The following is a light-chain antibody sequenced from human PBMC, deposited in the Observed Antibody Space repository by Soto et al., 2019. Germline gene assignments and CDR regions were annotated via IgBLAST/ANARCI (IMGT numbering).Light chain of an antibody. Sequence: EIVMTQSPATLSASPGEGATLSCRASQGIGDTLAWYQQKPGQTPRLLIYDTSIRATGVPARFSGSRSGAEFTLTISSLQSEDFEVYYCQHYVTWPLTFGGGTKVDIK. CDR3: QHYVTWPLT. J-gene: IGKJ4*01. CDR1: QGIGDT. V-gene: IGKV3-15*01. CDR2: DTS.